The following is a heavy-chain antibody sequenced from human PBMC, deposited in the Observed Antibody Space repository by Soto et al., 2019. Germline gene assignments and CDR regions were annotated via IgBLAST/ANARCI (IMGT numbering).Heavy chain of an antibody. D-gene: IGHD6-13*01. J-gene: IGHJ4*02. V-gene: IGHV1-8*01. CDR1: GYTSTSYY. CDR3: ARGKTWGSSWYFDY. CDR2: MNPNSGNT. Sequence: ALVNVSCKSSGYTSTSYYINWVRQATGQGLEWMGWMNPNSGNTGYAQKFQGRVTMTRNTSISTAYMELSSLRSEDTAVYYCARGKTWGSSWYFDYWGQGTLVTVSS.